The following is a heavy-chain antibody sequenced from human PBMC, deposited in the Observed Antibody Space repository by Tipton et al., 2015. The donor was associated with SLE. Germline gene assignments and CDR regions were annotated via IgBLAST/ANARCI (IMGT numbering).Heavy chain of an antibody. V-gene: IGHV3-30*03. CDR2: ISYDGSHK. CDR1: GFTFSTYG. Sequence: SLRLSCAASGFTFSTYGMHWVRQAPDKGLEWVAVISYDGSHKYSADPVKGRFTISRDNSKNTVYLQMNSLRAEDTAVYYCARDAQSLWFGELSSYYYYYMDVWGTGATVTVSS. J-gene: IGHJ6*03. CDR3: ARDAQSLWFGELSSYYYYYMDV. D-gene: IGHD3-10*01.